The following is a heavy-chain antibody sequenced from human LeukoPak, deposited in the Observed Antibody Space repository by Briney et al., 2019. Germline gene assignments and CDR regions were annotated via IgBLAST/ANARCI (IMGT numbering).Heavy chain of an antibody. CDR1: GFAFSNFA. Sequence: GGSLRLSCAASGFAFSNFAMSWVRQAPGKGLEWVSAMSGSGYYTYYVESVKGRFTISRDNSKNTLYLHMNSLRADDTAVYYCAKLEGQRLYDYCMDVWGRGTTVTVSS. D-gene: IGHD3-3*01. CDR3: AKLEGQRLYDYCMDV. V-gene: IGHV3-23*01. J-gene: IGHJ6*03. CDR2: MSGSGYYT.